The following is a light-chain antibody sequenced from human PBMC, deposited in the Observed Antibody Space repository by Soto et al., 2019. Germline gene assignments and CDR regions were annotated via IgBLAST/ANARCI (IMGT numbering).Light chain of an antibody. CDR3: QQYGSSGT. CDR1: QSFINNY. CDR2: GAS. V-gene: IGKV3-20*01. J-gene: IGKJ1*01. Sequence: EIVLTQSPVTLSLSPGERATLSSRASQSFINNYLAWYQLKPGQAPRLLIYGASNRATGIPDRFSGSGSGTDFTLTISRLEPEDFAVYYCQQYGSSGTFGQGTKVDNK.